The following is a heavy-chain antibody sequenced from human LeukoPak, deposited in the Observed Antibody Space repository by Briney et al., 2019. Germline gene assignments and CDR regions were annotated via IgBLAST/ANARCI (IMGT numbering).Heavy chain of an antibody. Sequence: PGRSLRLSCAASGFTFSSYAMHWVRQALGKGLEWVAVISYDGSNKYYADSVKGRFTISRDNSKNTLYLQMNSLRAEDTAVYYCARDRDSSSYYFDYWGQGTLVTVSS. J-gene: IGHJ4*02. D-gene: IGHD2-21*01. CDR2: ISYDGSNK. CDR1: GFTFSSYA. V-gene: IGHV3-30*01. CDR3: ARDRDSSSYYFDY.